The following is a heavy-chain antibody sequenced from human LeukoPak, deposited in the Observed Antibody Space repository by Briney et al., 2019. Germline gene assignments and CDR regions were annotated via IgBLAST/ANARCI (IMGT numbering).Heavy chain of an antibody. Sequence: ASVKVSCKASGYTFTNFHINWVRQASGQGLEWMTWINPDTGDKGYARKFQDRVTITTDTSISTAYMELSSLSSEDTAVYFCARTTSMTASGYDYWGQGTLVTVSS. V-gene: IGHV1-8*03. D-gene: IGHD2-21*02. CDR1: GYTFTNFH. CDR2: INPDTGDK. J-gene: IGHJ4*02. CDR3: ARTTSMTASGYDY.